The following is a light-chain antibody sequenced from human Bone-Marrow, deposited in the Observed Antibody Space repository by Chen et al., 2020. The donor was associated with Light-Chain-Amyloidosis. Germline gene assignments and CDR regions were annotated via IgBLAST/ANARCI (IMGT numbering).Light chain of an antibody. Sequence: SYVLTQPSSVSVAPGQTAPLACGGNNIGSTSVHWYQQTPGQAALLVVYDDSDRPSGIPERLSGSNSGNTATLTISRVEAGDEADYYCQVWDRSSDRPVFGGGTKLTVL. CDR2: DDS. J-gene: IGLJ3*02. CDR3: QVWDRSSDRPV. CDR1: NIGSTS. V-gene: IGLV3-21*02.